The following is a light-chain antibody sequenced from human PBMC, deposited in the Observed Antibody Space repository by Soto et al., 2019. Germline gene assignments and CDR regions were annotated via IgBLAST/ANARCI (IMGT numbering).Light chain of an antibody. CDR3: QQSYNTHRT. V-gene: IGKV1-39*01. CDR1: QSIDNY. CDR2: TAS. J-gene: IGKJ1*01. Sequence: IKITQAPSSLSASVGDRVTITCRASQSIDNYLNWYQQKPGKAPKVLIYTASSLQSGVPSRFSGGGSGTEFTLTISSLQPEDFATYECQQSYNTHRTFSQGTKVDIK.